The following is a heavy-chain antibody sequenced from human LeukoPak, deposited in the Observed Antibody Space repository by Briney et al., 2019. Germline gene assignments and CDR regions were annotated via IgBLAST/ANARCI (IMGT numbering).Heavy chain of an antibody. V-gene: IGHV3-30*02. CDR1: GFTFSRYG. J-gene: IGHJ4*02. D-gene: IGHD3-10*01. CDR2: IRYDGSNK. CDR3: AKDATMVRGVADFIDY. Sequence: GGSLRLSCAASGFTFSRYGMHWVRQAPGKGLEWVAFIRYDGSNKYYADSVKGRFTISRDNSKNTLYLQMNSLRAEDTAVYYCAKDATMVRGVADFIDYWGQGTLVTVSS.